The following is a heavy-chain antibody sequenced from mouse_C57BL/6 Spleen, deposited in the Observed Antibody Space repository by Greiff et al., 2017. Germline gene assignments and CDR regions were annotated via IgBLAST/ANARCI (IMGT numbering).Heavy chain of an antibody. J-gene: IGHJ4*01. V-gene: IGHV3-6*01. D-gene: IGHD2-4*01. CDR1: GYSITSGYY. CDR2: ISYDGSN. Sequence: ESGPGLVKPSQSLSLTCSVTGYSITSGYYWNWIRQFPGNKLEWMGYISYDGSNNYNPSLKNRISITRDTSKNQFFLKLNSVTTEDTATYYCARGIYYDYDGGMDYWGQGTSVTVSS. CDR3: ARGIYYDYDGGMDY.